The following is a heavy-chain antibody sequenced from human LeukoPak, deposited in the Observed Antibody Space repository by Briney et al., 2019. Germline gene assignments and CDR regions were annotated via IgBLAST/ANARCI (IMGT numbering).Heavy chain of an antibody. CDR1: GFTFSSYS. J-gene: IGHJ1*01. Sequence: PGGSLRLSGAASGFTFSSYSMNWVRQAPGKGLEWVSSISSSSSYIYYADSVKGRFTISRDNAKNSLYLQMNSLRAEDTAVYYCARDSLWCSTTSCYMEYFQHWGQGTLLTVSS. D-gene: IGHD2-2*02. V-gene: IGHV3-21*01. CDR3: ARDSLWCSTTSCYMEYFQH. CDR2: ISSSSSYI.